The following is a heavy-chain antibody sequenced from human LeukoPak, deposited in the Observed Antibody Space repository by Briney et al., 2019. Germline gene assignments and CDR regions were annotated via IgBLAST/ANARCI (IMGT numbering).Heavy chain of an antibody. Sequence: ASVKVSCKASGYTFTNYGINWVRQAPGQGLEWMGWISAYNGNTSYAQKLQGRVTMTTDTSSSTAYMELRSLTSDDTAVYYCARDAGYYYYYMDVWGKGTTVTVSS. CDR1: GYTFTNYG. CDR3: ARDAGYYYYYMDV. CDR2: ISAYNGNT. V-gene: IGHV1-18*01. J-gene: IGHJ6*03.